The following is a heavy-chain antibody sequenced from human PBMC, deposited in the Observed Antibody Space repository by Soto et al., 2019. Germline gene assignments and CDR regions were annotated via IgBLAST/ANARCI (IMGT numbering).Heavy chain of an antibody. CDR3: ARECSGGSCYGIFDL. CDR2: ISSTSSTM. V-gene: IGHV3-48*02. Sequence: PGGSLRLACAASGFTFSIYSMKWVRQAPGKGLKWVSYISSTSSTMYYADSVKGRFSISRDNAKNSLYLQMNSLRDEDTAVYYCARECSGGSCYGIFDLWGQGTVVTVSS. CDR1: GFTFSIYS. J-gene: IGHJ3*01. D-gene: IGHD2-15*01.